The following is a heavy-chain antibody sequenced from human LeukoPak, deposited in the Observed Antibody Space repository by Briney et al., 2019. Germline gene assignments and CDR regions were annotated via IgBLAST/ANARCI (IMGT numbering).Heavy chain of an antibody. CDR3: ARDRSGPFLFDY. CDR1: GYSISSGYY. CDR2: IYHSGST. J-gene: IGHJ4*02. V-gene: IGHV4-38-2*02. Sequence: SETLSLTCTVSGYSISSGYYWAWIRQPPGKGLELIGNIYHSGSTYYSPSLKSRVTISVDTSKNHFSLKMCSVTAADTAVYYCARDRSGPFLFDYWGQGTLVTVSS.